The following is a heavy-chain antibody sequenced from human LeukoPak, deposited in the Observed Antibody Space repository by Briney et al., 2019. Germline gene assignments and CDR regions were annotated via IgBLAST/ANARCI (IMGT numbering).Heavy chain of an antibody. V-gene: IGHV1-69*06. CDR3: ARELRYAFDI. D-gene: IGHD5-12*01. CDR2: IIPIFGTA. Sequence: ASVKVSCKASGYTFTGYYMHWVRQAPGQGLEWMGGIIPIFGTANYAQKFQGRVTITADKSTSTAYMELSSLRSEDTAVYYCARELRYAFDIWGQGTMVTVSS. J-gene: IGHJ3*02. CDR1: GYTFTGYY.